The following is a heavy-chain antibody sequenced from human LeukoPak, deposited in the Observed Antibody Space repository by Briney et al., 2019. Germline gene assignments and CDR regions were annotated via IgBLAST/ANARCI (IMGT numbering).Heavy chain of an antibody. J-gene: IGHJ4*02. D-gene: IGHD1-20*01. V-gene: IGHV5-10-1*01. CDR2: IDPSDSYT. CDR1: GYSFTSYW. Sequence: GESLKISCKGSGYSFTSYWIGWVRQMPGKGLEWMGRIDPSDSYTNYSPSFQGHVTISADKSISTAYLQWSSLKASDTAMYYCARSLRRNLINNWEFDYWGQGTLVTVSS. CDR3: ARSLRRNLINNWEFDY.